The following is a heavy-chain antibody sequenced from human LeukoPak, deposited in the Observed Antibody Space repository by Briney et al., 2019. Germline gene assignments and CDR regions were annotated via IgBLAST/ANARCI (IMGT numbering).Heavy chain of an antibody. Sequence: GGSLRLSCAASGFTFSSYAMSWVRQAPGKGLEWVSVIGGSGGSTYYADSVKGRFTISRDNSRNTLYLQMNSLRAEDTAVYYCARGQSPPYYYYMDVWGKGTTVTVSS. V-gene: IGHV3-23*01. J-gene: IGHJ6*03. CDR3: ARGQSPPYYYYMDV. CDR1: GFTFSSYA. D-gene: IGHD3-10*01. CDR2: IGGSGGST.